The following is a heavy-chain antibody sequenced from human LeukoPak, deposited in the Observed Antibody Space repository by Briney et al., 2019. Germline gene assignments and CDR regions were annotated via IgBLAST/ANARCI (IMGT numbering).Heavy chain of an antibody. Sequence: GGSLRLSCAASGFTFSSYWMSWVRPAPRKGLEWVANIKQDGSEKYYVDSVKGRFTISRDNAENSLYLQMNSLRAEDTAVYYCASPGEGGRLWDFDYWGQGTLVTVSS. CDR1: GFTFSSYW. CDR2: IKQDGSEK. V-gene: IGHV3-7*01. D-gene: IGHD2-21*01. J-gene: IGHJ4*02. CDR3: ASPGEGGRLWDFDY.